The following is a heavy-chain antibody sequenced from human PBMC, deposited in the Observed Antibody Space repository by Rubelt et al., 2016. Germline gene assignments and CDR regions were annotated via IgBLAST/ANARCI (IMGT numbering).Heavy chain of an antibody. D-gene: IGHD2-2*01. Sequence: SGAEVKKPGSSVKVSCKASGGTFSSYAISWVRQAPGQGLEWMGRIIPILGIANYAQKFQGRVTITADKSTSTAYMELSSLRSEDTAVYYCARDVVPAAMYYYYYGMDVWGQGTTVTVSS. CDR2: IIPILGIA. J-gene: IGHJ6*02. V-gene: IGHV1-69*04. CDR3: ARDVVPAAMYYYYYGMDV. CDR1: GGTFSSYA.